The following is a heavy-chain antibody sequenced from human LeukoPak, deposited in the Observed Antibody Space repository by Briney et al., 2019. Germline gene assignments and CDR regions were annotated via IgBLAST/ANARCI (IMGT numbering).Heavy chain of an antibody. D-gene: IGHD3-10*01. V-gene: IGHV3-49*04. Sequence: GGSLRLSCSASGFTFGDYSLSWVRQAPGKGLEWVGFIQSTAFGGATEYAPSVKGRFTISRDDSQSIAYLQMNSLKTEDTAMYYCTRDPYGSGCLYWVYWGQGTLVTVSS. CDR2: IQSTAFGGAT. J-gene: IGHJ1*01. CDR3: TRDPYGSGCLYWVY. CDR1: GFTFGDYS.